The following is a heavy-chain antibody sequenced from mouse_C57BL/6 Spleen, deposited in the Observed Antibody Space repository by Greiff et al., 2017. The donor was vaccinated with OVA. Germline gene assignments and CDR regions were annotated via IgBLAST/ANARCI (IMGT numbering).Heavy chain of an antibody. D-gene: IGHD2-4*01. CDR1: GYAFSSSW. Sequence: QVQLQQSGPELVKPGASVKISCKASGYAFSSSWMNWVKQRPGKGLEWIGRIYPGDGDTNYNGKFKGKATLTADKSSSTAYMQLSSLTSEDSAVYFCAREDDYPFAYWGQGTLVTVSA. CDR3: AREDDYPFAY. CDR2: IYPGDGDT. J-gene: IGHJ3*01. V-gene: IGHV1-82*01.